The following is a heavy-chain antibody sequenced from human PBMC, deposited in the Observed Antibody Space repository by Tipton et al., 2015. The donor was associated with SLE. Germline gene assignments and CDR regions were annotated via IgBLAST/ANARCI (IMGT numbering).Heavy chain of an antibody. CDR3: ARGLIVAGGRYFDL. J-gene: IGHJ2*01. Sequence: LSLTCAVSDYSISSGYYWGWVRQAPGKGLEWISVIYSGGSTYYADSVKGRFAISRDNSKNTLYLQMNSLRAEDTAVYYCARGLIVAGGRYFDLWGRGTPVTVSS. V-gene: IGHV3-53*01. CDR2: IYSGGST. CDR1: DYSISSGYY. D-gene: IGHD6-19*01.